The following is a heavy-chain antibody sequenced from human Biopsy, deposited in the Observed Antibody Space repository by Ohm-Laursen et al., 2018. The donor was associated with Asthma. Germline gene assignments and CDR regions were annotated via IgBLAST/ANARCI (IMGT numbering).Heavy chain of an antibody. D-gene: IGHD1-20*01. Sequence: SETLSLTCTVYGGYLTGPYWNWIRQPPGKGLEWIGEIDQSGYTNYNPSLKSRVTISADMSKNQFHLNLSSVTAADTAVYFCARAAITGIRGWFDPWGQGTQVTVSS. CDR2: IDQSGYT. V-gene: IGHV4-34*01. CDR3: ARAAITGIRGWFDP. CDR1: GGYLTGPY. J-gene: IGHJ5*02.